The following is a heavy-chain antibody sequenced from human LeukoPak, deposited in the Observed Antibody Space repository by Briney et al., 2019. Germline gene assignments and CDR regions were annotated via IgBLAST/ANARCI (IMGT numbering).Heavy chain of an antibody. CDR2: IYSGGST. Sequence: GGSLRLSCAASGFTVSSNYMSWVRQAPGKGLEWVSVIYSGGSTYYADSVKGRFTISRDNAKNSLYLQMNSLRAEDTAVYYCARAILLWFGEFDPWGQGTLVTVSS. D-gene: IGHD3-10*01. V-gene: IGHV3-53*01. CDR3: ARAILLWFGEFDP. J-gene: IGHJ5*02. CDR1: GFTVSSNY.